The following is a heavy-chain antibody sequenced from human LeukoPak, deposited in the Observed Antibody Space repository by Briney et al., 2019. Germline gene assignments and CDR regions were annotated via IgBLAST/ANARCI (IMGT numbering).Heavy chain of an antibody. CDR1: GGSFSGYY. V-gene: IGHV4-34*01. CDR3: ARGRRWEVAYCGGDCYSKYGMDV. Sequence: PSETLSLTCAVYGGSFSGYYWSWIRQPPGKGLEWIGEINHSGSTNYNPSLKSRVTISVDTSKNQFSLKLSSVTAADTAVYYCARGRRWEVAYCGGDCYSKYGMDVWGQGTTVTVSS. J-gene: IGHJ6*02. D-gene: IGHD2-21*02. CDR2: INHSGST.